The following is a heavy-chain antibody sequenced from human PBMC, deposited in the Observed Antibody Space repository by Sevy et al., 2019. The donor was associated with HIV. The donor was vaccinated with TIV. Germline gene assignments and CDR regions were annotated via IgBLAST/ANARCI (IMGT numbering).Heavy chain of an antibody. V-gene: IGHV3-21*01. D-gene: IGHD3-10*01. CDR2: ISSSSSYI. CDR3: AREGGGILWFGELLNNYYYYGMDV. CDR1: GFTFSSYS. J-gene: IGHJ6*02. Sequence: GESLKISCAASGFTFSSYSMNWVRQAPGKGLEWVSSISSSSSYIYYADSVKGRFTISRDNAKNSLYLQRNSLRAEDTAVYYCAREGGGILWFGELLNNYYYYGMDVWGQGTTVTVSS.